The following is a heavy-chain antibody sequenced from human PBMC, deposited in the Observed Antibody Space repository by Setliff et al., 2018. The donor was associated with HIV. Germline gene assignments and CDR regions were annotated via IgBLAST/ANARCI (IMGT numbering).Heavy chain of an antibody. CDR3: SRSGVPPYYYYGMDV. D-gene: IGHD3-10*01. CDR2: INSYNGNT. Sequence: ASVKVSCKASGYTFTTYGVNWVRQAPGQGLEWMGWINSYNGNTKFAQKFQGRVTMTTDTSTTTAFMELRSLKADDTGIYYCSRSGVPPYYYYGMDVWGQGTTVTVYS. V-gene: IGHV1-18*04. J-gene: IGHJ6*02. CDR1: GYTFTTYG.